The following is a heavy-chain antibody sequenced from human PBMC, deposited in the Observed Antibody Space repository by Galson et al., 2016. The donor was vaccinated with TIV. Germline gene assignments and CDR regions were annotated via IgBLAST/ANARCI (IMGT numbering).Heavy chain of an antibody. CDR3: ARDYDYWSGHSWGY. CDR2: ISRSSNFI. CDR1: GFTFSSYG. V-gene: IGHV3-21*01. J-gene: IGHJ4*02. Sequence: SLRLSCAASGFTFSSYGLSWVRQSPAKGLEWVASISRSSNFIFYADSVKGRFTISRDDAEDSLYLQMSGLRVDDTAVYYCARDYDYWSGHSWGYWGRGILVTVSS. D-gene: IGHD3-3*01.